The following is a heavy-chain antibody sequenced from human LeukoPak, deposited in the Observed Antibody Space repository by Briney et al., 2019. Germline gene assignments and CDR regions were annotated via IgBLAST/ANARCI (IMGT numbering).Heavy chain of an antibody. D-gene: IGHD3-22*01. CDR3: ARGFPYYYDSSGYEY. J-gene: IGHJ4*02. CDR1: GGSFSDYY. V-gene: IGHV4-34*01. Sequence: SETLSLTCGVYGGSFSDYYWGWIRQPPGKGLEWIGEITRSGNINYNPSLKSRVSISVDTSKNQFSLKLSSVTAADTAVYYCARGFPYYYDSSGYEYWGQGTLVTVSS. CDR2: ITRSGNI.